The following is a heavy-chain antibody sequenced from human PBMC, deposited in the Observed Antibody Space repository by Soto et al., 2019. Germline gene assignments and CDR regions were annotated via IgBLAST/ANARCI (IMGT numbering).Heavy chain of an antibody. J-gene: IGHJ3*02. CDR3: AREREYSGSYYPTDAFDI. Sequence: PSQTMSLTCTVLGGSNSSYYLSWIRQPTGKRLEWIGCMYYSGSTNYNPSLQSRVAMSVDTSKNQFSLKLSSVTAADTAVYYCAREREYSGSYYPTDAFDIWGQGTMVTVSS. V-gene: IGHV4-59*12. CDR2: MYYSGST. D-gene: IGHD1-26*01. CDR1: GGSNSSYY.